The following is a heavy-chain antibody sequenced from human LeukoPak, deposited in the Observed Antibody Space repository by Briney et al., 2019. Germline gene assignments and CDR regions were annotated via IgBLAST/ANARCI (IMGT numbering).Heavy chain of an antibody. CDR3: ARSIVVVPAAPYYFDY. D-gene: IGHD2-2*01. V-gene: IGHV1-69*04. J-gene: IGHJ4*02. CDR1: GGTFSSYA. CDR2: IIPILGIA. Sequence: SVKVSCKASGGTFSSYAISWVRQAPGQGLEWMGRIIPILGIANYAQKFQGRVTITADKSTSTAYMELSSLRSEDTAVYYCARSIVVVPAAPYYFDYWGQGTLVTVSS.